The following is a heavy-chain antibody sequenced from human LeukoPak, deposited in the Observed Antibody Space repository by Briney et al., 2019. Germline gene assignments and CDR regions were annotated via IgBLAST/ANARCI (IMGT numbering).Heavy chain of an antibody. D-gene: IGHD6-6*01. V-gene: IGHV3-74*01. J-gene: IGHJ4*02. Sequence: GGSLRLSCAASGFTFSSYWMHWVRQAPGKGLVWVSRINSDGSSTSYADSVKGRFSISRDNAKNTLYLQMNSLSAEDTAVYYCARGSSSSDTRVVDYWGQGTLVTVSS. CDR3: ARGSSSSDTRVVDY. CDR1: GFTFSSYW. CDR2: INSDGSST.